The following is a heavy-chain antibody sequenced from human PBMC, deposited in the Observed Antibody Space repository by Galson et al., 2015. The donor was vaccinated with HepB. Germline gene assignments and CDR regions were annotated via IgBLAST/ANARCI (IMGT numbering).Heavy chain of an antibody. V-gene: IGHV3-23*01. Sequence: SLRLSCAASGFVFTSYAMSWVRQAPGKGLEWVSALSGSGRTTDHADSVKGRFTISRDNSKNTVYLQMNSLRAEDTAVYYCARVKGYHGAGIGNGCDYWGQGTLVIVSS. CDR2: LSGSGRTT. D-gene: IGHD6-25*01. J-gene: IGHJ4*02. CDR3: ARVKGYHGAGIGNGCDY. CDR1: GFVFTSYA.